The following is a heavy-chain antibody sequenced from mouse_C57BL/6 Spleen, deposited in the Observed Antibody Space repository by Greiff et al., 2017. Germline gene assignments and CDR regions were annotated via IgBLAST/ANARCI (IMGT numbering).Heavy chain of an antibody. D-gene: IGHD1-1*01. CDR2: ISSGGDYI. Sequence: EVQGVESGEGLVKPGGSLKLSCAASGFTFSSYAMSWVRQTPEKRLEWVAYISSGGDYIYYADTVKGRFTISRDNARNTLYLQMSSLKSEDTAMYYCTRDEVTTVVADAMDYWGQGTSVTVSS. V-gene: IGHV5-9-1*02. CDR1: GFTFSSYA. J-gene: IGHJ4*01. CDR3: TRDEVTTVVADAMDY.